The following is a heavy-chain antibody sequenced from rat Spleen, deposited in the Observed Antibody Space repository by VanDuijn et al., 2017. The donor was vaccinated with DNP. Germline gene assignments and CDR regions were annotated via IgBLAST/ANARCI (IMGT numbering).Heavy chain of an antibody. J-gene: IGHJ2*01. CDR2: ISYSGST. V-gene: IGHV3-1*01. CDR1: GYSITSNY. CDR3: ARWSRYFDY. Sequence: EVQLQESGPGLVKPSQSLSLTCSVTGYSITSNYWGWIRKFPGHKMEYIGQISYSGSTNYNPSLKSRFSITRDTSKNQFFLQLNSVTTDDTATYYCARWSRYFDYWGQGVMVTVSS.